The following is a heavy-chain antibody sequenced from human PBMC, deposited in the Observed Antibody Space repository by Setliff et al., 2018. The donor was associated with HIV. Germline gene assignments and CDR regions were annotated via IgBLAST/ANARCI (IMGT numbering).Heavy chain of an antibody. CDR2: IYYSGST. CDR3: ARVRLYNNALDY. V-gene: IGHV4-39*02. CDR1: GGSISTTSYY. J-gene: IGHJ4*02. Sequence: SETLSLTCIVSGGSISTTSYYWGWIRQPPGKGLEWIGSIYYSGSTYYNPSLKSRVTLSRDNSKNTLYLQMNSLRPEDTAVYYCARVRLYNNALDYWGQGTLVTVS. D-gene: IGHD3-10*01.